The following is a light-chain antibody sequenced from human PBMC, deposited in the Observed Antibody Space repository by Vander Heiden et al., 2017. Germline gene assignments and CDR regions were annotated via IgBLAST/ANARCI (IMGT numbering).Light chain of an antibody. CDR1: QSVSSSY. V-gene: IGKV3-20*01. CDR2: AAA. Sequence: IVLTQSPGTLSLSPGERATLSCRASQSVSSSYLAWYQQKPGQAPRLLIYAAASRATGIPDRCSGSGSGTDFTLTISRLEPEDFAVYYCQQYGSSPGTFGPGTKVDIK. CDR3: QQYGSSPGT. J-gene: IGKJ3*01.